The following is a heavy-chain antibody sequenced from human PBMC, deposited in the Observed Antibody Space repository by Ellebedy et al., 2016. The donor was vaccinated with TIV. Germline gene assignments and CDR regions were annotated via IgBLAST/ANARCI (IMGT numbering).Heavy chain of an antibody. D-gene: IGHD6-13*01. J-gene: IGHJ6*03. CDR3: ARGAAAGTFHMDV. CDR1: GYTFTGYY. CDR2: INPSGGST. V-gene: IGHV1-46*01. Sequence: ASVKVSCXASGYTFTGYYMHWVRQAPGQGLEWMGIINPSGGSTSYAQKFQGRVTMTRDTSTSTVYMELSSLRSEDTAVYYCARGAAAGTFHMDVWGKGTTVTVSS.